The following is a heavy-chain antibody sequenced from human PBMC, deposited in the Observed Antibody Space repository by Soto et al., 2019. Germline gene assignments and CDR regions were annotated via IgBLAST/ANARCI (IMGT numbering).Heavy chain of an antibody. CDR1: GGSFSGYY. Sequence: PSETLSLTCAVYGGSFSGYYWSWIRQPPGKGLEWIGEINHSGSTNYNPSLKSRVTISVDTSKNRLSLKLSSVTAADTAVYYCPRLIEYCSSTSCNNWFDPWGQGTLVTVSS. CDR2: INHSGST. V-gene: IGHV4-34*01. D-gene: IGHD2-2*01. CDR3: PRLIEYCSSTSCNNWFDP. J-gene: IGHJ5*02.